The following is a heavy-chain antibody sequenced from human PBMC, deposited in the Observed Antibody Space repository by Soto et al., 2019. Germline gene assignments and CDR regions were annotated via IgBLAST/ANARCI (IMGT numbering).Heavy chain of an antibody. CDR2: ISSSSSTI. J-gene: IGHJ6*03. CDR1: GFTFSSYS. V-gene: IGHV3-48*01. Sequence: GSLRLSCAASGFTFSSYSMNWVRQAPGKGLEWVSYISSSSSTIYYADSVKGRFAISRDNAKNSLYLQMNSLRAEDTAVYYCARNPTYYYGSGTSAHYYYYYMDVWGKGTTVTVSS. CDR3: ARNPTYYYGSGTSAHYYYYYMDV. D-gene: IGHD3-10*01.